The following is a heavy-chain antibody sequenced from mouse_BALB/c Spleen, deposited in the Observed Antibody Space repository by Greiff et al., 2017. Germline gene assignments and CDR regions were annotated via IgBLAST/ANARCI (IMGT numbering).Heavy chain of an antibody. D-gene: IGHD2-14*01. CDR2: IYPGSDTT. CDR1: GYNFTSYW. J-gene: IGHJ3*01. CDR3: ARQGIPYYRSWFAY. V-gene: IGHV1-55*01. Sequence: QVQLQQPGAELVKPGTSVKLSCKASGYNFTSYWINWVKLRPGQGLEWIGYIYPGSDTTNYNEKFKSKATLTVDTSSSTAYMQLSSLASEDSALYYCARQGIPYYRSWFAYWGQGTLVTVSA.